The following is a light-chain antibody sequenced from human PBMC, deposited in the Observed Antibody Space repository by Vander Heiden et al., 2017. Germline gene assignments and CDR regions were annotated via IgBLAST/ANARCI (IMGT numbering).Light chain of an antibody. CDR3: QACDDSAAV. V-gene: IGLV3-1*01. J-gene: IGLJ1*01. Sequence: SYAQTQPPPVSVSPGQTASTPCSGNELSDKYTCGSQHKSRQSPVVVIYKDTKRPPGIQARFSGSYSVNTATLTLRGTQALDEPDYYCQACDDSAAVFGAGTKVTVL. CDR1: ELSDKY. CDR2: KDT.